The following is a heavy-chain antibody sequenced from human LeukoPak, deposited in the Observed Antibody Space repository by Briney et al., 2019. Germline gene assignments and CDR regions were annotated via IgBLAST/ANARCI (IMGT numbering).Heavy chain of an antibody. CDR3: ARRVVAGTGYYYYYYMDV. V-gene: IGHV4-34*01. J-gene: IGHJ6*03. CDR1: DGSFSGYY. D-gene: IGHD6-19*01. CDR2: INHSGSA. Sequence: SETLPLTCAVYDGSFSGYYCSWIRQPPGKGLEWIGEINHSGSANYNPSLKSRVTILLDTSKNQFSLNLSSVTAADTAVYYCARRVVAGTGYYYYYYMDVWGKGTTVTVSS.